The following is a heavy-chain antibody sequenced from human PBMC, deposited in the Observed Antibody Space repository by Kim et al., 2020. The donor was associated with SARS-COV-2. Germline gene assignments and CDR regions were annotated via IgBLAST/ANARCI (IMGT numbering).Heavy chain of an antibody. J-gene: IGHJ3*02. CDR3: ARPAVAGVAAFDI. V-gene: IGHV4-39*01. D-gene: IGHD6-19*01. Sequence: YSTPSLKSRVTISVDTSKNQFALRLTSVTAADTAVYFCARPAVAGVAAFDIWGQGTMVTVSS.